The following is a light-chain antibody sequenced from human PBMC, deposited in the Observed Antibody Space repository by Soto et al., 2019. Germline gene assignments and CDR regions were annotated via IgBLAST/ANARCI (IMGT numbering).Light chain of an antibody. V-gene: IGKV1-5*03. CDR3: QQYNSYWT. CDR2: KAS. Sequence: DIQMTQSPSTLSASVGDRVTITCRASQSISSWLAWYQQKPGKAPKLLIYKASSLESEVPSRFSGSGSGTEFTLTIISLQPDDFATYYCQQYNSYWTFGQGTKVEIK. CDR1: QSISSW. J-gene: IGKJ1*01.